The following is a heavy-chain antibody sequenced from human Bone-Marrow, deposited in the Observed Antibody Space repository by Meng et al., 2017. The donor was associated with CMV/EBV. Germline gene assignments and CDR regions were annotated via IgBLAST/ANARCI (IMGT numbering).Heavy chain of an antibody. Sequence: GESLKISCVASGFTFNTYWMSWVRQAPGKGLEWVANIKQDGSEKYYVGSVKGRSTISRDNAKNSLYLQMNSLRAEDTAVYYCARDPRVKSYVVVPAASDYWGQGTLVTVSS. CDR3: ARDPRVKSYVVVPAASDY. CDR2: IKQDGSEK. D-gene: IGHD2-2*01. J-gene: IGHJ4*02. CDR1: GFTFNTYW. V-gene: IGHV3-7*01.